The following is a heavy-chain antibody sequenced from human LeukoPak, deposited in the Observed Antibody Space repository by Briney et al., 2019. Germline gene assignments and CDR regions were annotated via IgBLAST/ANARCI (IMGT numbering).Heavy chain of an antibody. Sequence: ASVKVSCKASGYTFTNYDINWVRQAAGQGLQWMGWMNPNSGNTGYPQRFQGRVTMTRDTSINTAYMELSSLRSEDTAVYYCVRGQSGFKFDPWGQGTLVTASS. CDR2: MNPNSGNT. V-gene: IGHV1-8*01. CDR3: VRGQSGFKFDP. J-gene: IGHJ5*02. CDR1: GYTFTNYD. D-gene: IGHD5-12*01.